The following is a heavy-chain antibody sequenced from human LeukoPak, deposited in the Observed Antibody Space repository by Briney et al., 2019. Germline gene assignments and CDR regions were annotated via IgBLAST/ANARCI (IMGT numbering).Heavy chain of an antibody. D-gene: IGHD6-19*01. CDR3: ARRGRWLMGDWFDP. V-gene: IGHV4-59*01. CDR2: IYYSGST. Sequence: PSETLSLTCTVSGGSISSYYWSWIRQPPGKGLEWIGYIYYSGSTNYNPSLKSRVTISVDTSKNQFSLKLGSVTAADTAVYYCARRGRWLMGDWFDPWGQGTLVTVSS. CDR1: GGSISSYY. J-gene: IGHJ5*02.